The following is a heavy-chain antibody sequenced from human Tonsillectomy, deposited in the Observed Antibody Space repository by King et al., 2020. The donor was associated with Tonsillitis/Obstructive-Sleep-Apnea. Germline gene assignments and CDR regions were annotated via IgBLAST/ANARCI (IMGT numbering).Heavy chain of an antibody. CDR2: ISGSGNST. D-gene: IGHD2-15*01. Sequence: VQLVESGGGLVQPGGSLRLSCAASGFTFSTYGMSWVRQAPGKGPEWVSVISGSGNSTYYSDSVKGRFTISRDNSKNTLYLQMNSLRTEDTAVYYSAKDHRGGMYCSGNSCPTFGMDVWGQGTTVTVSS. CDR3: AKDHRGGMYCSGNSCPTFGMDV. CDR1: GFTFSTYG. J-gene: IGHJ6*02. V-gene: IGHV3-23*04.